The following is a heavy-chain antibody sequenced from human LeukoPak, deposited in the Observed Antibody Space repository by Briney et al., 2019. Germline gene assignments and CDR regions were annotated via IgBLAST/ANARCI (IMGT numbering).Heavy chain of an antibody. J-gene: IGHJ4*02. CDR3: AREKWAGDPSPFDY. CDR1: GYTFTGYY. V-gene: IGHV1-2*02. CDR2: INPNSGGT. Sequence: ASVKVSCKASGYTFTGYYMHWVRQAPGQGLEWMGWINPNSGGTNYAQKFQGRVTMTRDTSISTAYMELSRLRSDDTAVYYCAREKWAGDPSPFDYWGQGTLATVSS. D-gene: IGHD1-26*01.